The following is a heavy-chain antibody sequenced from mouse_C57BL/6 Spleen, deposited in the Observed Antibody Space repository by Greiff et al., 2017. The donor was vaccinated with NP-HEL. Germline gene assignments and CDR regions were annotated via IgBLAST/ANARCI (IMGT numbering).Heavy chain of an antibody. CDR1: GYSITSGYY. Sequence: EVQLQESGPGLVKPSQSLSLTCSVTGYSITSGYYWNWIRQFPGNKLEWMGYISYDGSNNYNPSLKNRISITRDTSKNQFFLKLNSVTTEDTATYYCARYDPPWFAYWGQGTLVTVSA. D-gene: IGHD2-3*01. V-gene: IGHV3-6*01. CDR2: ISYDGSN. CDR3: ARYDPPWFAY. J-gene: IGHJ3*01.